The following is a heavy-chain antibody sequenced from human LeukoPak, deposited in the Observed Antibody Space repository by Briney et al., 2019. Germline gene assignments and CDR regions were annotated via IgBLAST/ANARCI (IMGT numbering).Heavy chain of an antibody. CDR2: IYYSGST. CDR1: GGSISSYY. Sequence: PSETLSLTCTVSGGSISSYYWSWIRQPPGKGLEWIGYIYYSGSTNYNPSLKSRVTISVDTSKNQFSLKLSSVTAADTAVYYCAGTRDGYNHYGGQEPRVTVS. J-gene: IGHJ4*02. CDR3: AGTRDGYNHY. V-gene: IGHV4-59*08. D-gene: IGHD5-24*01.